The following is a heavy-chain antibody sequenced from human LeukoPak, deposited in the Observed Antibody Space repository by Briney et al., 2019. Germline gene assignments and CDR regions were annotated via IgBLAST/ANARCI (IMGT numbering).Heavy chain of an antibody. CDR1: GYSISSGYY. V-gene: IGHV4-38-2*02. CDR3: ARGPGAVGVDI. CDR2: IYHSGRT. D-gene: IGHD6-19*01. J-gene: IGHJ3*02. Sequence: SETLSLTCTVSGYSISSGYYWGWIRQPPGKGLEWIGSIYHSGRTYYNPPLKSRVTISVDTSKNQFSLKLSSVTAADTAVYYCARGPGAVGVDIWGQGTMVTVSS.